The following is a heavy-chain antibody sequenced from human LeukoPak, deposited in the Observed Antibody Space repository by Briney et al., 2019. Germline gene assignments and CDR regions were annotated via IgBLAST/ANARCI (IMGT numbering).Heavy chain of an antibody. CDR1: GFTFSSYA. CDR2: LRGNGDT. V-gene: IGHV3-23*01. D-gene: IGHD6-19*01. J-gene: IGHJ4*02. CDR3: AKASWVSTAEAVL. Sequence: GGSLRLSCAASGFTFSSYAMSWVREAPARGLEWVSSLRGNGDTFYADSVKGRFTLSRDESRNTVYLQLSKLRVEDTAVYYCAKASWVSTAEAVLWGQGTVVTVSS.